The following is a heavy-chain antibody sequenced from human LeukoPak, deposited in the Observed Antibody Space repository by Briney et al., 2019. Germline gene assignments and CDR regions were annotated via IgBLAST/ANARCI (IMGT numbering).Heavy chain of an antibody. Sequence: PSETLSLTCTVSGGSISSYYWSWIRQPPGKGLEWIGYIYYSGSTNYNPSLKSRVTISVDTSKNQFSLKLSSVTAADMAVYYCASTTVTSSYYYYGMDVWGQGTTVTVSS. CDR2: IYYSGST. D-gene: IGHD4-17*01. CDR3: ASTTVTSSYYYYGMDV. V-gene: IGHV4-59*01. CDR1: GGSISSYY. J-gene: IGHJ6*02.